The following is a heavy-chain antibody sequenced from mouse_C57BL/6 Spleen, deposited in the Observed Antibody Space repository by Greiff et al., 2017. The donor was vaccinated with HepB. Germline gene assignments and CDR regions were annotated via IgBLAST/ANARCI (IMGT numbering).Heavy chain of an antibody. J-gene: IGHJ4*01. CDR2: INYDGSST. CDR3: AREGEVSTMVTTWAMDY. V-gene: IGHV5-16*01. CDR1: GFTFSDYY. D-gene: IGHD2-2*01. Sequence: EVKLVESEGGLVQPGSSMKLSCTASGFTFSDYYMAWVRQVPEKGLEWVANINYDGSSTYYLDSLKSRFIISRDNAKNILYLQMSSLKSEVTATYYGAREGEVSTMVTTWAMDYWGQGTSVTVSS.